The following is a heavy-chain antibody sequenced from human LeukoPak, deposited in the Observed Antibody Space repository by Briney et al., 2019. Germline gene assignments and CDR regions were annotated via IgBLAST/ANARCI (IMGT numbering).Heavy chain of an antibody. CDR2: ISGSGGST. CDR1: GFTFSSYA. V-gene: IGHV3-23*01. D-gene: IGHD3-22*01. J-gene: IGHJ4*02. CDR3: AKHPLTYYYDSSGYYLYYFDY. Sequence: TGGSLRLSCAASGFTFSSYATSWVRQAPGKGLEWVSAISGSGGSTYYADSVKGRFTISRDNSKNTLYLQMNSLRAEDTAVYYCAKHPLTYYYDSSGYYLYYFDYWGQGTLVTVSS.